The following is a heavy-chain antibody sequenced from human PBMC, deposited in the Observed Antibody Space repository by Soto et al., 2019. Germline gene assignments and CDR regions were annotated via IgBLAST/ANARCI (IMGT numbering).Heavy chain of an antibody. CDR1: GFTFEDYA. CDR2: LNPSGDAT. Sequence: EVQMLESGGGLVQPGGSLRISCTASGFTFEDYAMHWARQAPGEGLEWVAGLNPSGDATFYADSVKGRFTISRHNSKNTLYLQRNSLRVEDTAQYFCAKGGLFVVSSGTLDPWGQGTLVTVSS. D-gene: IGHD6-25*01. J-gene: IGHJ5*02. CDR3: AKGGLFVVSSGTLDP. V-gene: IGHV3-23*01.